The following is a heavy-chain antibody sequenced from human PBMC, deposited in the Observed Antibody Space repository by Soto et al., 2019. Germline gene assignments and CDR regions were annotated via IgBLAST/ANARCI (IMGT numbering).Heavy chain of an antibody. J-gene: IGHJ4*02. V-gene: IGHV5-10-1*01. Sequence: GESLKISCKGSGYSFTSQKITWVRQMPGKGLEWVGRIDPGDSYTRYSPSFQGRVTISVDKSISTAYLQWNRLEASDTAIYYCSRDSFWSGYYIDYWGQGTPVTVSS. D-gene: IGHD3-3*01. CDR3: SRDSFWSGYYIDY. CDR1: GYSFTSQK. CDR2: IDPGDSYT.